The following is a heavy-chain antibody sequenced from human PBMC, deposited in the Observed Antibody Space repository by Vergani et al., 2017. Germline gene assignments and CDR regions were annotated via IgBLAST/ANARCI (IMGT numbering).Heavy chain of an antibody. V-gene: IGHV3-23*01. Sequence: EVQLLESGGGLVQPGGSLRLSCAASGFTFSSSAMRWVRQAPGKGLEWVSAISGSGGSTYYADSVKGRFTLSRDNSKNTLYLQMNSLRAEDTAVYYCAKDRLRLPFDYWGQGTLVTVSS. D-gene: IGHD4-17*01. CDR2: ISGSGGST. CDR3: AKDRLRLPFDY. CDR1: GFTFSSSA. J-gene: IGHJ4*02.